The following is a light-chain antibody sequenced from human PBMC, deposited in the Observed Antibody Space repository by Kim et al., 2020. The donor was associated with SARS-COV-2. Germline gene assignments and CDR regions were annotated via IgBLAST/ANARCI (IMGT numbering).Light chain of an antibody. CDR3: QQYNSYSLWT. J-gene: IGKJ1*01. Sequence: IQLTQSPSSLSASVGDRVTITCRASQSIDNWLAWYQQKPGRAPKLLIYKASSLESGVPSRFSGSGSGTEFTLTISSLQPDDFATYYCQQYNSYSLWTFGQGTKVDIK. CDR2: KAS. V-gene: IGKV1-5*03. CDR1: QSIDNW.